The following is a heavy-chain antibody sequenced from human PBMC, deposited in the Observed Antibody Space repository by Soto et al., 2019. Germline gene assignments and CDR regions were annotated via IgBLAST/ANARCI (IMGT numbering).Heavy chain of an antibody. CDR3: ARRARPDFYYMDV. CDR2: ISSNGVGT. CDR1: GFTLSGYA. J-gene: IGHJ6*03. V-gene: IGHV3-64*01. Sequence: EVQLAESGGGLAQPGGSLRLSCAASGFTLSGYAMDWVRQAPGEGLEYVSGISSNGVGTYYAKSVQGRFTISRDNSKNTVYLQMGSLRPEDMAVYYCARRARPDFYYMDVWGKGTTVTVSS. D-gene: IGHD6-6*01.